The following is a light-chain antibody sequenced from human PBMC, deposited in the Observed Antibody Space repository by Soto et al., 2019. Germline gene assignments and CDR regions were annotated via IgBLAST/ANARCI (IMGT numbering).Light chain of an antibody. V-gene: IGKV3-11*01. Sequence: VMTQSPATQSLARGERATLSCRARQTLINSLASYQLKPGQAPRLLIHDAFKRAAGTPPRFLVSGTETDFSLTSSNVEPESIADYDYQHRSNWPSPSTYAPGTRLEIK. CDR2: DAF. CDR1: QTLINS. J-gene: IGKJ5*01. CDR3: QHRSNWPSPST.